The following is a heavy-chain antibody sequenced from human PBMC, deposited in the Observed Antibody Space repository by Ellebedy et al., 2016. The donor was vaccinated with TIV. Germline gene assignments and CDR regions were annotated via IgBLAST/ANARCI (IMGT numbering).Heavy chain of an antibody. CDR3: PRDPSWCYSCLDV. CDR1: GDSVSGAGTA. V-gene: IGHV6-1*01. Sequence: SQTLSLTCAISGDSVSGAGTAWNWIRLSPSRGLEWLGRTYYRSKWLSNYAVSLKDRIDINPDTSKNQFSLQLTSVTHEDTAVYYCPRDPSWCYSCLDVWGQGTTVIVSS. J-gene: IGHJ6*02. D-gene: IGHD2-8*01. CDR2: TYYRSKWLS.